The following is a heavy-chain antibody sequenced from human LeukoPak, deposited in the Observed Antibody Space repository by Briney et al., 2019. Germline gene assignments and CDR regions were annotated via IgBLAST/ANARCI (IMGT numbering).Heavy chain of an antibody. CDR1: GFTFSSYW. Sequence: GGSLRLSCAASGFTFSSYWMHWVRQAPGKGLVWVSRINSDGSSTSYADSVKGRFTISRDNAKNSLYLQMNSLRAEDTAVYYCARTPPSMDIVVVPAASLDYWGQGTLVTVSS. CDR2: INSDGSST. D-gene: IGHD2-2*03. J-gene: IGHJ4*02. V-gene: IGHV3-74*01. CDR3: ARTPPSMDIVVVPAASLDY.